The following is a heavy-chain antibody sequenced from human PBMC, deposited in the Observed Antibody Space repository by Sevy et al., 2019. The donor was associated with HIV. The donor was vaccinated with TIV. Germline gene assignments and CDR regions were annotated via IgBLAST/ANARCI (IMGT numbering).Heavy chain of an antibody. CDR1: GYTFTSYG. CDR2: ISAYNGNT. Sequence: ASVKVSCKASGYTFTSYGISWVRQAPGQELEWMGWISAYNGNTNYAQKLQGRVTMTTDTSTSTAYMELRSLRSDDTAVYYCASSTLYGSGSRTLDYWGQGTLVTVSS. V-gene: IGHV1-18*01. CDR3: ASSTLYGSGSRTLDY. D-gene: IGHD3-10*01. J-gene: IGHJ4*02.